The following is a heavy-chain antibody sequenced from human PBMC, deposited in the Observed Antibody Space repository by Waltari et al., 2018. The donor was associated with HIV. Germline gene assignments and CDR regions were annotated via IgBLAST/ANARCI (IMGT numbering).Heavy chain of an antibody. CDR2: LYYSGST. D-gene: IGHD2-21*02. CDR1: GGPTSIRTYY. Sequence: QLQLQESGPGLVKLSETLSLPCPFPGGPTSIRTYYWGWVRQPPGKGLEWLGNLYYSGSTYYNPSLKSRVTISVDTSKNQFSLKLSSVTAADTAVYYCTRLSIVVVTAIDFWGQGTLVTVSS. J-gene: IGHJ4*02. V-gene: IGHV4-39*01. CDR3: TRLSIVVVTAIDF.